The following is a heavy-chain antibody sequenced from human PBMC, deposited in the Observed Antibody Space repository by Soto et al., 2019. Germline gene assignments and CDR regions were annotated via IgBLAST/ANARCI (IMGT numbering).Heavy chain of an antibody. CDR3: ARGQLVPAGYYYGLYV. D-gene: IGHD6-6*01. V-gene: IGHV3-30*04. Sequence: QVQLVESGGGVVQPGRSLRLSGAASGFTVNSHAMHWVRQAPGKGLEWVAVISFDGSDEYYADSVKGRFTISRDNSKNTVYLQMNSLRGDDTGVYYCARGQLVPAGYYYGLYVWGQGTTVTVS. J-gene: IGHJ6*02. CDR2: ISFDGSDE. CDR1: GFTVNSHA.